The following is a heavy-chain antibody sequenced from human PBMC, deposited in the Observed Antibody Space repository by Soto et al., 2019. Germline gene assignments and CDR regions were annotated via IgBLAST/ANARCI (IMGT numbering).Heavy chain of an antibody. CDR1: GFTFSSYW. CDR3: ARDPPGRDGYNYMSYFDY. CDR2: IDSGGYT. Sequence: GGSLRLSCAASGFTFSSYWMHWVRQAPGKGLVWVSRIDSGGYTYYADSVKGRFTISRDNSKNTLYLQMNSLRAEDTAVYYCARDPPGRDGYNYMSYFDYWGQGTLVTVSS. V-gene: IGHV3-74*01. J-gene: IGHJ4*02. D-gene: IGHD5-12*01.